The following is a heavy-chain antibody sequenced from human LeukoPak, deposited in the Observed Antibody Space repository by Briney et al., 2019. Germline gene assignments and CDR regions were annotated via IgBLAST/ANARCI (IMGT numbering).Heavy chain of an antibody. V-gene: IGHV4-39*07. D-gene: IGHD6-13*01. Sequence: KSSETLSLTCTVSGGSINSSIYHWGWIRQPPGKGLEWIGSIYYSGSTYYNPSLKSRVTISVDTSKNQFSLKLSSVAAADTAVYYCARVIGQQLVVGWFDPWGQGTLVTVSS. CDR2: IYYSGST. CDR3: ARVIGQQLVVGWFDP. CDR1: GGSINSSIYH. J-gene: IGHJ5*02.